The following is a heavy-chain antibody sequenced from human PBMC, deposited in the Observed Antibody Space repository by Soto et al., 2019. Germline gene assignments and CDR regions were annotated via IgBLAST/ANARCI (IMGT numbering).Heavy chain of an antibody. Sequence: QVQLQESGPGLVKSSETLSVTCHVSGDSISSYYWSWIRQPAGKGLEWIGRIYTRGSTNYNPSLKSRVTMSADTSKNQFSLKLSSVTAADTAVYYCARRYWYFDLWGRGTLVTVSS. CDR1: GDSISSYY. J-gene: IGHJ2*01. V-gene: IGHV4-4*07. CDR2: IYTRGST. CDR3: ARRYWYFDL.